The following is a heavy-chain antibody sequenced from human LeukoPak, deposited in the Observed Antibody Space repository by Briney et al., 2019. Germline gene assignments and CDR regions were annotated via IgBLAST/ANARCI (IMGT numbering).Heavy chain of an antibody. D-gene: IGHD4-17*01. V-gene: IGHV3-30*02. Sequence: GGSLTLSCKASGFSFNTYAMHWVRQAPGKGLEWVGFIRFDASGKYYADSVKGRFTISRDNSKNTLFLQMNSLRAEDTAVYYCARYYGDYPIHNWFDPWGQGTLVTVSS. CDR2: IRFDASGK. J-gene: IGHJ5*02. CDR1: GFSFNTYA. CDR3: ARYYGDYPIHNWFDP.